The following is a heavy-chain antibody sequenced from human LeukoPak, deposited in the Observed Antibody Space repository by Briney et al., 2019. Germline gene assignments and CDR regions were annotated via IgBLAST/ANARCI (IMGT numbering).Heavy chain of an antibody. Sequence: GGSLRLSCAASGFTFSSYAMSWVRQAPGKGLEWVSAFSGSGGSTYYADSVKGRFTISRDNSKNTLYLQMNSLGAEDTAVYYCAKAGDYDDFDYWGQGTLVTVSS. CDR1: GFTFSSYA. J-gene: IGHJ4*02. CDR2: FSGSGGST. CDR3: AKAGDYDDFDY. D-gene: IGHD4-17*01. V-gene: IGHV3-23*01.